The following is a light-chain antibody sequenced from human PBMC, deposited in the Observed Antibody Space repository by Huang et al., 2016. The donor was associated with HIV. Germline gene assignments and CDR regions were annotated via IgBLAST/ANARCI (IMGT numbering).Light chain of an antibody. V-gene: IGKV2-28*01. CDR2: MDF. Sequence: DIVMTQSPLSLPVTPGEPASISCRSSQSLLEGKGNNYLDWYLQKPGQSPQLLMCMDFYRTSGVPDRFSVGGSGTNFTLKISKVEAEDVGIYYCMQALQTPYTFGQGTRLEIK. CDR1: QSLLEGKGNNY. J-gene: IGKJ2*01. CDR3: MQALQTPYT.